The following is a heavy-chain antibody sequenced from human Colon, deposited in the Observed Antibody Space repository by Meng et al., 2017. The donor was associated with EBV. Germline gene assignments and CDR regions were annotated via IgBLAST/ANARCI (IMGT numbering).Heavy chain of an antibody. CDR2: IYHNGQT. J-gene: IGHJ5*02. CDR1: GTSISTSNW. V-gene: IGHV4-4*02. CDR3: ARDGGVTHIP. Sequence: QVLLQESGAGLVKPSGTLSLSCAVSGTSISTSNWWSWIRQSPGEGLEWIGAIYHNGQTNYNPSLKSRVSTSVDESKNEFSLNLKSVTAADTAVYYCARDGGVTHIPWGQGVLVTVSS. D-gene: IGHD2-8*02.